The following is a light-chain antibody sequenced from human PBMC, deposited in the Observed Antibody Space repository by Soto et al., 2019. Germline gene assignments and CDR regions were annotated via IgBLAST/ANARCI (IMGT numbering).Light chain of an antibody. V-gene: IGKV3-20*01. CDR1: QSFSSSN. Sequence: EVGLTQSPGTLSLSPGERTTLSCRASQSFSSSNLARNQHKPGQPPKLIVYSASRRATGIPDRFSGSGSGPDFTLIISRLEPEAFALYYCQRDGGSPPVTVGGGTKVDIK. CDR2: SAS. J-gene: IGKJ4*01. CDR3: QRDGGSPPVT.